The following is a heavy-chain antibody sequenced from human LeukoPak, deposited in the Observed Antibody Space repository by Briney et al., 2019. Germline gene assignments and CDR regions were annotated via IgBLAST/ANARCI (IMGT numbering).Heavy chain of an antibody. Sequence: ASVKVSCKVSGYTLTELSMHWVRQAPGKGLEWMGGFDPEDGETIYAQKFQGRVTMTEDTSTDTAYMELSSLRYEDTAVYYCATESGYDYRLDYWGQGTLVTVSS. J-gene: IGHJ4*02. CDR2: FDPEDGET. CDR3: ATESGYDYRLDY. D-gene: IGHD5-12*01. CDR1: GYTLTELS. V-gene: IGHV1-24*01.